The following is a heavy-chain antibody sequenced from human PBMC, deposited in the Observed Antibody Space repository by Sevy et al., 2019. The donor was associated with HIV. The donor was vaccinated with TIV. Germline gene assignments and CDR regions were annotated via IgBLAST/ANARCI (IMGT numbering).Heavy chain of an antibody. CDR1: GFTFSIYG. CDR3: AKAEGLWFGEFPFDS. D-gene: IGHD3-10*01. J-gene: IGHJ5*01. V-gene: IGHV3-30*18. CDR2: ISYDGSKK. Sequence: GGSLRLSCAASGFTFSIYGMHWVRQAPGKGLEWVALISYDGSKKFYADSVTGRFNISRDNSKNRVYLQVDSLRDEDTAEYHCAKAEGLWFGEFPFDSWGQGTLVTVSS.